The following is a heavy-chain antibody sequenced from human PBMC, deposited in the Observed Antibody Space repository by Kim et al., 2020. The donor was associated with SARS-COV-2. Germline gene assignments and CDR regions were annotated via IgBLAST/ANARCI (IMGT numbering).Heavy chain of an antibody. D-gene: IGHD2-8*01. V-gene: IGHV3-23*01. CDR1: GFTFSSYA. Sequence: GGSLRLSCAASGFTFSSYARSWVRQDPGKGLEGVSAISGSGGSTYYADSVKGRFTISRDNSKNTLYLQMNSLRAEDTAVYYCAEDGGITWCFYYMDVWGKGTTVTVSS. J-gene: IGHJ6*03. CDR3: AEDGGITWCFYYMDV. CDR2: ISGSGGST.